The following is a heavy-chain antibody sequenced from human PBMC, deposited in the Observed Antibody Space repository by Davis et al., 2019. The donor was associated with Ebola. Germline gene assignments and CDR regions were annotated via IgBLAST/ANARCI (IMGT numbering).Heavy chain of an antibody. V-gene: IGHV4-34*01. Sequence: SETLSPTCAVYGGSFSGYYWSWIRQPPGKGLGWIGEINHSGSTNYNPSLKSRVTISVDTSKNQFSLKLSSVTAADTAVYYCARDVARGWFDPWGQGTLVTVSS. CDR1: GGSFSGYY. CDR2: INHSGST. D-gene: IGHD3-10*02. J-gene: IGHJ5*02. CDR3: ARDVARGWFDP.